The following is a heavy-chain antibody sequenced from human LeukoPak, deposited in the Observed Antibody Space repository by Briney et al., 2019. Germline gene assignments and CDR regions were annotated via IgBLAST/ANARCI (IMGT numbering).Heavy chain of an antibody. CDR1: GGSLSSGGYY. Sequence: SETLSLTCTVSGGSLSSGGYYWRWIRQHPGKGLEWLGYIYYSGSTYYNPSLKSRVTISVDTSKNQFSLKLSSVTAADTAVYYCARGVGYSYGQNYYYYGMDVWGQGTTVTVSS. J-gene: IGHJ6*02. V-gene: IGHV4-31*03. CDR3: ARGVGYSYGQNYYYYGMDV. D-gene: IGHD5-18*01. CDR2: IYYSGST.